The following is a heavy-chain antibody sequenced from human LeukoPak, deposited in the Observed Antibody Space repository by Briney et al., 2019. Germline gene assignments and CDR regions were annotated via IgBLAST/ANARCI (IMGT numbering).Heavy chain of an antibody. D-gene: IGHD5-24*01. V-gene: IGHV3-66*01. J-gene: IGHJ6*02. CDR2: LYSGGST. Sequence: GGSLRLTCAASGFTVSGNYMSWVRQAPGKGLEWVSLLYSGGSTYYADSVKGRFSISRDNSKNTLYLQMNSLRAEDTAVYYCASRDKGYYYGMDVWGQGTTVTVSS. CDR3: ASRDKGYYYGMDV. CDR1: GFTVSGNY.